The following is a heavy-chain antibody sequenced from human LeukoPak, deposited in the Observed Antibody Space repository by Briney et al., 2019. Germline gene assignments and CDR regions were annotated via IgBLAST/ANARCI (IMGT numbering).Heavy chain of an antibody. J-gene: IGHJ4*02. CDR1: GFTFNDYA. CDR2: ISGTSGYT. V-gene: IGHV3-23*01. D-gene: IGHD4-17*01. CDR3: AKGLYGDYLFDY. Sequence: PGRSLRLSCAASGFTFNDYAMSWVRQAPGKGLEWVSVISGTSGYTYYAESVKGRFTISRDNSKNTLYLQMNSLRDEDTAVYYCAKGLYGDYLFDYWGQGTLVTVSS.